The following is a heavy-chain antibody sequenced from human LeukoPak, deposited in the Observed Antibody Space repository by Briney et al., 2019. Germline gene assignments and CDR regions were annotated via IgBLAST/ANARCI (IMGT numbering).Heavy chain of an antibody. J-gene: IGHJ6*02. V-gene: IGHV4-30-4*01. CDR3: ARGSSYFAVDV. CDR2: VYYSGTT. Sequence: SQTLSLTCTVSGGSIGSDDYFWTWIRQPPGKGLEWLGYVYYSGTTNYNPSFKGRVTISMDTPLNQFSLKMRSVTAADTAVYYCARGSSYFAVDVWGQGTTVTVS. CDR1: GGSIGSDDYF. D-gene: IGHD3-10*01.